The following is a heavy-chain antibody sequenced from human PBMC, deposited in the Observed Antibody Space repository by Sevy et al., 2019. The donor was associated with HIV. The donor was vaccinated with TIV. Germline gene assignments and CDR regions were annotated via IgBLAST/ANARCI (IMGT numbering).Heavy chain of an antibody. CDR1: GYTFTGDY. V-gene: IGHV1-2*02. CDR2: INPNSGGT. CDR3: AREGGYCSSTSCYTSWFDP. Sequence: ASVKVSCKASGYTFTGDYLHWVRQAPGQGLEWMGWINPNSGGTNYAQKFQGRVTMTRDTSISTAYMELSRLRSDDTAVYYCAREGGYCSSTSCYTSWFDPWGQGTLVTVSS. J-gene: IGHJ5*02. D-gene: IGHD2-2*02.